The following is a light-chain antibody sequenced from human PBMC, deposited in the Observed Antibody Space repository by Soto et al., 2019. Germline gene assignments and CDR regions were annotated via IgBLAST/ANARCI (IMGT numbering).Light chain of an antibody. J-gene: IGKJ1*01. CDR3: QQYNSYSWT. CDR2: DAS. CDR1: QSVSNRY. V-gene: IGKV3-20*01. Sequence: EIVLTQSPGTLSLSPGERATLSCRASQSVSNRYLAWYQQKPGQAPRLLIYDASRRPTGIPDRFSGSGSGTDFTLTISRLEPEDFATYYCQQYNSYSWTFGQGTKVEIK.